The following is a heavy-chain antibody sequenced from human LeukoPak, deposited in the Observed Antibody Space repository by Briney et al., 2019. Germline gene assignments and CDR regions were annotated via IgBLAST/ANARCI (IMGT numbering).Heavy chain of an antibody. V-gene: IGHV3-7*01. Sequence: PGGSLRLSCAAFGFTFNNYWMSWVRQAPGKGLEWVANINQDGSGKHYVDSVKGRFTISRDNAKNSLYLQINSLRAEDTAVYYCARDPNYYDSSGYYPGDYWGQGTLVTVSS. CDR1: GFTFNNYW. J-gene: IGHJ4*02. D-gene: IGHD3-22*01. CDR3: ARDPNYYDSSGYYPGDY. CDR2: INQDGSGK.